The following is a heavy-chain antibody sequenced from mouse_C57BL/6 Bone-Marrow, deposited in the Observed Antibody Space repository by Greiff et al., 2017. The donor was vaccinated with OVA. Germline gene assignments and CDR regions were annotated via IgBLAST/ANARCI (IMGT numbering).Heavy chain of an antibody. CDR1: GFSLTSYA. D-gene: IGHD2-4*01. CDR2: IWTGGGT. V-gene: IGHV2-9-1*01. CDR3: ARTYYDYDGFDD. J-gene: IGHJ2*01. Sequence: VKVIESGPGLVAPSQCLSITCTVSGFSLTSYAISWVRQPPGKGLEWLGVIWTGGGTNYNSALKSSLSISKDNSKSQVFLKMNSLQTDDTARDYCARTYYDYDGFDDWGQGTTLTVSS.